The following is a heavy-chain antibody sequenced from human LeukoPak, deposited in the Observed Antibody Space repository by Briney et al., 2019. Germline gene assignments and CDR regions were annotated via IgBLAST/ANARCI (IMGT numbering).Heavy chain of an antibody. V-gene: IGHV3-7*03. CDR3: AKGLPHYYDSSGWWDY. Sequence: GGSLRLSCAASGFTFSSYWMSWVRQAPGKGLEWVANIKQDGSEKYYVDSVKGRFTISRDNAKNSLYLQMNSLRAEDTAVYYCAKGLPHYYDSSGWWDYWGQGTLVTVSS. CDR1: GFTFSSYW. J-gene: IGHJ4*02. CDR2: IKQDGSEK. D-gene: IGHD3-22*01.